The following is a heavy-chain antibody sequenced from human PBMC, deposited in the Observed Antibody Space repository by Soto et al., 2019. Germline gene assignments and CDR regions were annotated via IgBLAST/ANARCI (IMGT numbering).Heavy chain of an antibody. Sequence: QVQLVESGGGVVQPGRSLRLSCAASGFTFSSYGMHWVRQAPGKGLEWVAVISYDGSNKYYADSVKGRFTTSRDNSKNTLYLQMNSLRAEDTAVYYCAKGADSSGYYNFDYWGQGTLVTVSS. CDR2: ISYDGSNK. CDR3: AKGADSSGYYNFDY. CDR1: GFTFSSYG. D-gene: IGHD3-22*01. V-gene: IGHV3-30*18. J-gene: IGHJ4*02.